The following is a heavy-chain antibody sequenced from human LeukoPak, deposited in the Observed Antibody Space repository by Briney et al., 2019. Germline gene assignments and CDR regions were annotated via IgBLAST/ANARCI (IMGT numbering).Heavy chain of an antibody. J-gene: IGHJ6*02. CDR3: ARDGSGSYYLYYYGMDV. D-gene: IGHD3-10*01. Sequence: ASVKVSCKASGYTFTSYGISWVQQAPGQGLEWMGWISAYNGNTNYAQKLQGRVTMTTDTSTSTAYMELRSLRSDDTAVYYCARDGSGSYYLYYYGMDVWGQGTTVTVSS. V-gene: IGHV1-18*01. CDR1: GYTFTSYG. CDR2: ISAYNGNT.